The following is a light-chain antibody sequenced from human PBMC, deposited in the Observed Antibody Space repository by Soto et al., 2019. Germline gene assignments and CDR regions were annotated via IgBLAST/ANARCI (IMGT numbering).Light chain of an antibody. Sequence: EIVMTQSPATLSVSPGERATLSCRASQSVNSKLAWYQQRPGQAPRLLIYDASTRATGIPARFSGSGSGTEFTLTITSLQSEAFAVYYCQQYNNWPPITFGQGTRLEIK. CDR3: QQYNNWPPIT. J-gene: IGKJ5*01. V-gene: IGKV3-15*01. CDR1: QSVNSK. CDR2: DAS.